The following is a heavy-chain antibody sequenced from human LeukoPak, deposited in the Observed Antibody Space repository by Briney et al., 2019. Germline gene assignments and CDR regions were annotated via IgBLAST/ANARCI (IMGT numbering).Heavy chain of an antibody. Sequence: GSLRLSCAASGFTFSKYGMHWVRQAPGQGLEWVGYIWYDGSNKYYSDSVKGRFTISRDNSKNTVYLRMNSLRAEDTAVYYCARQLGYCSDGTCYFDYWGQGALVTVSS. V-gene: IGHV3-33*01. CDR2: IWYDGSNK. J-gene: IGHJ4*02. CDR1: GFTFSKYG. D-gene: IGHD2-15*01. CDR3: ARQLGYCSDGTCYFDY.